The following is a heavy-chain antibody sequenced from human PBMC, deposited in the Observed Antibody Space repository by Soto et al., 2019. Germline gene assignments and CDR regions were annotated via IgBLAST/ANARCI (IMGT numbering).Heavy chain of an antibody. V-gene: IGHV3-30*03. CDR3: ARPIPRWSYHYGMDV. J-gene: IGHJ6*02. CDR1: EFTFSSYA. CDR2: ISFDGRKE. Sequence: QLVESGGRGVQPGRSLRLSCEASEFTFSSYAMHWVRQAPGRGLEWVALISFDGRKEYYADSVKGRFIVSRDNSRSMVYLQMDSLRPDDTAIYYCARPIPRWSYHYGMDVWGQGTTVTVSS. D-gene: IGHD2-15*01.